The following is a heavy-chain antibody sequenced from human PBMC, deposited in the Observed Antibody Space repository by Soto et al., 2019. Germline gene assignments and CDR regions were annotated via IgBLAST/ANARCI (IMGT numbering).Heavy chain of an antibody. Sequence: SETLSLTCTVSGGSTSTYYWSWIRQPPGKGLEWIAYIYYSGSTHFNPSLQSRVTISVDSSKNQVSLKLNFVTAADSAVYYCERTPATNGGLFDLWGQGALVTVSS. V-gene: IGHV4-59*01. J-gene: IGHJ4*02. D-gene: IGHD4-17*01. CDR2: IYYSGST. CDR1: GGSTSTYY. CDR3: ERTPATNGGLFDL.